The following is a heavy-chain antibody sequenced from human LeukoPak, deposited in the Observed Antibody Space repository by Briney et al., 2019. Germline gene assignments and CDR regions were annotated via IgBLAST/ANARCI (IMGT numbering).Heavy chain of an antibody. CDR1: GFTLSDHH. CDR3: TRRMTGAVLDY. Sequence: TGGSLRLSWAVSGFTLSDHHMDWVRQAPGKGLEWVGRTRNKARGYTTEYAASVKGRFTISRDDSRNSLYLQMNSLQSEDTAVYYCTRRMTGAVLDYWGQGTLVTVSS. CDR2: TRNKARGYTT. V-gene: IGHV3-72*01. D-gene: IGHD3-9*01. J-gene: IGHJ4*02.